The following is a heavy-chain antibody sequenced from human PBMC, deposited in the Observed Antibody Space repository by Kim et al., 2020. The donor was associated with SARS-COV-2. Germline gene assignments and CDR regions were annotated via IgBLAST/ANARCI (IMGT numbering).Heavy chain of an antibody. CDR2: ISGSGGST. Sequence: GGSLRLSCAASGFTFSSYAMSWVRQAPGKGLEWVSAISGSGGSTYYADSVKGRFTISRDNSKNTLYLQMNSLRAEDTAVYYCAKALKVKRNQNWYFDLWGRGTLVTVSS. CDR1: GFTFSSYA. V-gene: IGHV3-23*01. CDR3: AKALKVKRNQNWYFDL. D-gene: IGHD1-1*01. J-gene: IGHJ2*01.